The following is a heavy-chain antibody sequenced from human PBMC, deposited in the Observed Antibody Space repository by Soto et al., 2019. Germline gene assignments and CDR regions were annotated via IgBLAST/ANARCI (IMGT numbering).Heavy chain of an antibody. CDR3: ARDHDLWSGPYGMDV. V-gene: IGHV3-33*01. CDR1: GFTFSSYG. CDR2: IWYDGSNK. D-gene: IGHD3-3*01. J-gene: IGHJ6*02. Sequence: QVQLVESGGGVVQPGRSLRLSCAASGFTFSSYGMHWVRQAPGKGLEWVAVIWYDGSNKYYADSVKGRFTISRDNSKNTLYLQMNSLRAEDTAVYYCARDHDLWSGPYGMDVWGQGTTVTVSS.